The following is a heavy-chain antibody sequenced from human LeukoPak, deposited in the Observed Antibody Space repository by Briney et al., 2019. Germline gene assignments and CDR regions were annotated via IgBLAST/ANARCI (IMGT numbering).Heavy chain of an antibody. CDR3: VRGRGSYGWFDP. Sequence: GGSLRLSCAASGFTSSSYWMHWVRQVPGKGLVWVSRISGDGTARNYADSVKGRFTISRDDAKNTVGLQMSSLRGEDTAVYYCVRGRGSYGWFDPWGQGTLVTVSS. V-gene: IGHV3-74*01. D-gene: IGHD3-10*01. J-gene: IGHJ5*02. CDR2: ISGDGTAR. CDR1: GFTSSSYW.